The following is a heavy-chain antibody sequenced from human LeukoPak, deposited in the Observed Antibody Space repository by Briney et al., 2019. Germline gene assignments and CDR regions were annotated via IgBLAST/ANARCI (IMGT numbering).Heavy chain of an antibody. CDR1: GYSFTSYW. Sequence: GESLKISCKGSGYSFTSYWIGWVRQMPGKGLEWMGIVYPGDSDTRYSPSFQGQVTISADKSISTAYLQWSSLKASDTAMYYCARGGLGIYCSSTSCYAFDYWGQGTLVTVSS. CDR3: ARGGLGIYCSSTSCYAFDY. V-gene: IGHV5-51*01. CDR2: VYPGDSDT. J-gene: IGHJ4*02. D-gene: IGHD2-2*01.